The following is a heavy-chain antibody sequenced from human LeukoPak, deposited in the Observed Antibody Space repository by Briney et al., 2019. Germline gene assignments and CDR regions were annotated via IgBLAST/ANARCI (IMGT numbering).Heavy chain of an antibody. CDR2: VHLSGAT. J-gene: IGHJ4*02. V-gene: IGHV4-4*02. CDR3: TRESGAFSPFGF. Sequence: SETLSLTCAVSGGSITTTNWWSWVRQPPGKGLEGIEEVHLSGATNYNPSLERRVRMSIEQSKNHVSLEVTSVTAADTAIYYCTRESGAFSPFGFWGQGTLLTVSS. D-gene: IGHD1-26*01. CDR1: GGSITTTNW.